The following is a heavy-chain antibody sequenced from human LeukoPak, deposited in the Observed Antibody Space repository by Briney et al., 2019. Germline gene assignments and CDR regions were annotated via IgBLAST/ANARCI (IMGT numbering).Heavy chain of an antibody. Sequence: ASVKVPCKASGGTFSSYAISWVRQAPGQGLEWMGGIIPIFGTANYAQKLQGRVTMTTDTSTSTAYMELRSLRSDDTAVYYCARDLRAYSSGYTDYWGQGTLVTVSS. J-gene: IGHJ4*02. CDR3: ARDLRAYSSGYTDY. CDR1: GGTFSSYA. CDR2: IIPIFGTA. D-gene: IGHD3-22*01. V-gene: IGHV1-69*05.